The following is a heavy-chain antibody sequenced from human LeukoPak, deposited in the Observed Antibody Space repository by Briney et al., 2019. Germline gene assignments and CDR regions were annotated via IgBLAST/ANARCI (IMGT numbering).Heavy chain of an antibody. V-gene: IGHV3-74*01. CDR1: VFAFFSYG. J-gene: IGHJ5*01. CDR3: ARELPREVTLAS. Sequence: GGSLRLSCVASVFAFFSYGMQWVRQAPGKGVVWVSRIFTDGSTTSYADSVKGRFTISRDNAKNTLYLEMKSLRVEDTAVYYCARELPREVTLASWGQGTLVTVSP. CDR2: IFTDGSTT. D-gene: IGHD2-21*02.